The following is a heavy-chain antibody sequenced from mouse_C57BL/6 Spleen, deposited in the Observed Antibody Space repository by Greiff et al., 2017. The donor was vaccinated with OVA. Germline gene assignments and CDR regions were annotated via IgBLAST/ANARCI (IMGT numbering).Heavy chain of an antibody. CDR3: VYGNYDYFDY. Sequence: EVKLMESGGDLVKPGGSLKLSCAASGFTFSSYGMSWVRQTPDKRLEWVATISSGGSYTYSPDSVKGRFTISRDNAKNTLYLQMSSLKSEDTAMYYCVYGNYDYFDYWGQGTTLTVSS. CDR1: GFTFSSYG. D-gene: IGHD2-1*01. J-gene: IGHJ2*01. CDR2: ISSGGSYT. V-gene: IGHV5-6*01.